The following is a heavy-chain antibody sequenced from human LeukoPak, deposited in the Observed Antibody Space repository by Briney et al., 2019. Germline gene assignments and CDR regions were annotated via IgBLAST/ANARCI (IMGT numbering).Heavy chain of an antibody. CDR3: ARHAGCSGASCYSGFPDY. J-gene: IGHJ4*02. D-gene: IGHD2-15*01. CDR1: GDSTSSYY. V-gene: IGHV4-59*08. Sequence: SETLSLTCTVSGDSTSSYYWSWIRQPPGKGLEWIGFIHDSGSTHYTPSLDSRVTISLDTSRTQFSLKLTSVTAADTAVYYCARHAGCSGASCYSGFPDYWGQGTLVTVSA. CDR2: IHDSGST.